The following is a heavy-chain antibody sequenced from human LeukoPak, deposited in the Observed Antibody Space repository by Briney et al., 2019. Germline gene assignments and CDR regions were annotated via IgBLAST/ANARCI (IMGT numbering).Heavy chain of an antibody. V-gene: IGHV3-48*03. CDR2: ISSSGSII. D-gene: IGHD3-22*01. CDR3: TRDRYYYDSSGHPYYSDY. Sequence: GGSLRLSCAASGFTFTSYEMNWVRQAPGKGLEWVSYISSSGSIIYYADSVKGRFTISRDNAKNSLYLQMNSLRAEDTAVYYCTRDRYYYDSSGHPYYSDYWGQGALVTVSS. CDR1: GFTFTSYE. J-gene: IGHJ4*02.